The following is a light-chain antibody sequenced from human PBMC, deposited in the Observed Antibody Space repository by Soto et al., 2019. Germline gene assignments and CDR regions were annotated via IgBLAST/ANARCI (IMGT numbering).Light chain of an antibody. V-gene: IGKV3-15*01. CDR2: GAS. Sequence: DIVLTQSPATLSVSPGERATLSCRASQSVSTNLAWYQHKLGQAPRLLIDGASTRVTGIPARFSGSGSGTDFTLTISYLKSEDFGIYYCQQYYNGRPPVTFGGGTKVES. CDR3: QQYYNGRPPVT. CDR1: QSVSTN. J-gene: IGKJ4*01.